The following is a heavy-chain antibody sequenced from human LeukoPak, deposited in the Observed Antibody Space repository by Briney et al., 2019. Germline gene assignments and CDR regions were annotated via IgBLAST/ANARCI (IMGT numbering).Heavy chain of an antibody. CDR3: ARFGYSGWNLEY. D-gene: IGHD5-12*01. J-gene: IGHJ4*02. CDR1: GFSFRDFW. CDR2: INQGGGVK. Sequence: GGSLRPSCAASGFSFRDFWMTWVRQAPGKGLEWVANINQGGGVKYYVDSVKGRFTISRDDAESSLYVQMNSLRDEDTAVYYCARFGYSGWNLEYWGQGTLVTVSS. V-gene: IGHV3-7*01.